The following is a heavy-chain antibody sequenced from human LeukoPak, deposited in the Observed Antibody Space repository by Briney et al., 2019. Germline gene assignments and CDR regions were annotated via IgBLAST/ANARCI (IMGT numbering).Heavy chain of an antibody. Sequence: PGGSLRLSCAASGFTFSDYYMTWIRPAPGKGLEWLSYISSSSSYTNYADSVKGRFTISRDNAKNSLYLQMNSLRAEDTAVYYCARDLKGSAWYVDYWGQGTLVTVSS. CDR3: ARDLKGSAWYVDY. V-gene: IGHV3-11*05. J-gene: IGHJ4*02. D-gene: IGHD6-19*01. CDR2: ISSSSSYT. CDR1: GFTFSDYY.